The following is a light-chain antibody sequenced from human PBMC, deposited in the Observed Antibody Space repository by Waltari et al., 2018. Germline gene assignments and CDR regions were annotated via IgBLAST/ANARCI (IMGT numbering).Light chain of an antibody. CDR3: QQYSATPPT. Sequence: IVMTQSPDSLAGSLGERATTNCKSIQCVISSFNNKNYLTGFQQKAGEAPKLLIYWASTRESGVPDRFSGSGSGTDFTLTISGLQAEDVAVYYCQQYSATPPTFGQGTKVEIK. V-gene: IGKV4-1*01. CDR2: WAS. CDR1: QCVISSFNNKNY. J-gene: IGKJ1*01.